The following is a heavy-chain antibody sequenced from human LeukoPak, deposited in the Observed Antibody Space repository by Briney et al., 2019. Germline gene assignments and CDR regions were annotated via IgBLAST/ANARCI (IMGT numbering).Heavy chain of an antibody. CDR2: IYHSGST. Sequence: SETLSLTCAVSGGSISSSNWWSWVRQSPGRGLEWIGEIYHSGSTYYNPSLKSRVTISVDTSKNQFSLKLSSVTAADTAVYYCARDRDGYNLGYYYYYMDVWGKGTTVTVSS. CDR1: GGSISSSNW. D-gene: IGHD5-24*01. J-gene: IGHJ6*03. V-gene: IGHV4-4*02. CDR3: ARDRDGYNLGYYYYYMDV.